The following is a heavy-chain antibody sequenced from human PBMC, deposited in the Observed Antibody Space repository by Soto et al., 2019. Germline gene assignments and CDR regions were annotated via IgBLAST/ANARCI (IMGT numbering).Heavy chain of an antibody. J-gene: IGHJ4*02. Sequence: ASVKVSCKASGYTFTGYYMHWIRQAPGQGLEWMGWINPDTGGTNYAQKFQGRVTMTRDTSISTAYMELSSLTSDDTAVFYCARKVRDYNFDYWGQGTLVTVSS. CDR2: INPDTGGT. D-gene: IGHD3-16*01. CDR3: ARKVRDYNFDY. CDR1: GYTFTGYY. V-gene: IGHV1-2*02.